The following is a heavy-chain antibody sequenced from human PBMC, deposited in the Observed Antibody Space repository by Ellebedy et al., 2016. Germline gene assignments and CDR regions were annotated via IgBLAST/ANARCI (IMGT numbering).Heavy chain of an antibody. J-gene: IGHJ3*02. D-gene: IGHD3-10*01. V-gene: IGHV2-5*01. CDR1: GFSLSTYRVG. Sequence: SGPTLVKPTQTLTLTCTFSGFSLSTYRVGVGWIRQPPGKALEWLALIFWNDDKRYSPSLKSRLTITKDTSKNQVVLTMTNMVSVDTGTYYCAHSVPWFGETKYAFDIWGQGTMVTVSS. CDR2: IFWNDDK. CDR3: AHSVPWFGETKYAFDI.